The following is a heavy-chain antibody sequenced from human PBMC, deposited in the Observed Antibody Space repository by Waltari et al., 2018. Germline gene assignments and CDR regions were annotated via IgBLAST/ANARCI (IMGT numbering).Heavy chain of an antibody. CDR1: GITFTHYA. CDR3: SAAGDY. V-gene: IGHV3-23*04. J-gene: IGHJ4*02. CDR2: ISGSGAST. D-gene: IGHD2-15*01. Sequence: EVQLVEHGGGLVQPGGALSISCADSGITFTHYAMSWVRQVPGKGLEWVSAISGSGASTHVADSVKGRFSISRDNSKEMIYLQMNSLRVEDTAIYYCSAAGDYWGQGTQVTVSS.